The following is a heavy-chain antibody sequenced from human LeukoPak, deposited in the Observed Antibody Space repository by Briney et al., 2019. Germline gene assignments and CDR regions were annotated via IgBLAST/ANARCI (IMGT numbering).Heavy chain of an antibody. CDR3: ARDSDWNDGLDY. Sequence: GGSLRLSCAASGFTFSSYTMNWVRQAPGKGLEWVSSISSSSYIYYADSVRGRFTISRDNAKSSLYLQMNSLRAEDTAVYYCARDSDWNDGLDYWGQGTLVTVSS. D-gene: IGHD1-1*01. V-gene: IGHV3-21*01. CDR1: GFTFSSYT. CDR2: ISSSSYI. J-gene: IGHJ4*02.